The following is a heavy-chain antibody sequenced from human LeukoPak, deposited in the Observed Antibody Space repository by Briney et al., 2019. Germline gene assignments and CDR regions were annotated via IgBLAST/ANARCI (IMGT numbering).Heavy chain of an antibody. CDR3: AKSNGYGLVDI. CDR2: VYHSGGT. Sequence: PSETLSLTCTVSDYSISSDYYWGWIRQPPGKGLTWIGSVYHSGGTYYNPSLKSRVTISVDTSKNQFSLKLNSVTAADTAVYYCAKSNGYGLVDIWGQGTMVTVSS. CDR1: DYSISSDYY. J-gene: IGHJ3*02. D-gene: IGHD3-10*01. V-gene: IGHV4-38-2*02.